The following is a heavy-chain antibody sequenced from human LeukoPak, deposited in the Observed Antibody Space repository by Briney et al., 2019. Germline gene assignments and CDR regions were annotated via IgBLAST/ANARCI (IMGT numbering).Heavy chain of an antibody. CDR2: ISGSGSST. D-gene: IGHD3-3*01. Sequence: PGGSLRLSCAASGFTFSTYAMIWVRQAPGKGLEWVSGISGSGSSTYSADSVKGRILISRDNSKNTLYLQMNGLRAEDTAVYYCAKARDFDVWSGYSNWFDPWGQGTLVTVSS. J-gene: IGHJ5*02. CDR3: AKARDFDVWSGYSNWFDP. CDR1: GFTFSTYA. V-gene: IGHV3-23*01.